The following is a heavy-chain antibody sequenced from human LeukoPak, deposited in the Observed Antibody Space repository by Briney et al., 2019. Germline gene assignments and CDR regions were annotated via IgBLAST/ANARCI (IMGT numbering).Heavy chain of an antibody. J-gene: IGHJ6*02. D-gene: IGHD2-2*02. Sequence: GVSLRLSCAASGFTFSSYSMNWVRQAPGKGLEWVSSISSSSSYIYYADSVKGRFTISRDNAKNSLYLQMNSLRAEDTAVYYCARVLSCSSTSCYIYYYYGMDVWGQGTTVTVSS. V-gene: IGHV3-21*01. CDR1: GFTFSSYS. CDR3: ARVLSCSSTSCYIYYYYGMDV. CDR2: ISSSSSYI.